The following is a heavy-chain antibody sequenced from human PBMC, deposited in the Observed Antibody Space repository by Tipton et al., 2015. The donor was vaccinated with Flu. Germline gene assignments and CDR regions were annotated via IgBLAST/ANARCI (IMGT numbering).Heavy chain of an antibody. CDR2: INHSGST. CDR3: ARGLRRGSSSWYFKGSAFDI. CDR1: GGSFSGYY. V-gene: IGHV4-34*01. Sequence: TLSLTCAVYGGSFSGYYWSWIRQPPGKGLEWIGEINHSGSTNYNPSLKSRVTISVDTSKNQFSLKLSSVTAADTAVYYCARGLRRGSSSWYFKGSAFDIWGQGTMVTVSS. J-gene: IGHJ3*02. D-gene: IGHD6-13*01.